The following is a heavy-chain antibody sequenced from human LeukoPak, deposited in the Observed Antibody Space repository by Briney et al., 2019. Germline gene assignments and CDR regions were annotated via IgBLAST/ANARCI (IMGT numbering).Heavy chain of an antibody. J-gene: IGHJ4*02. V-gene: IGHV4-34*01. CDR3: ARGRTTWGSYYYDSSGYLVDY. D-gene: IGHD3-22*01. CDR2: INHSGST. CDR1: GGSFSGYY. Sequence: PSETLSLTCAVYGGSFSGYYWSWIRQPPGKGLEWIGEINHSGSTNYNPSLKSRVTISVDTSKNRFSLKLSSVTAADTAVYYCARGRTTWGSYYYDSSGYLVDYWGQGTLVTVSS.